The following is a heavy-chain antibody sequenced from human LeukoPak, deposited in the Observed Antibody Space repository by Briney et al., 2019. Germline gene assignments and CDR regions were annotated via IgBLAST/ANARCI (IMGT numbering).Heavy chain of an antibody. D-gene: IGHD3-22*01. CDR1: GFTFSRHG. CDR3: ARFTGGDSSGYYES. J-gene: IGHJ4*02. CDR2: IAYDGSRQ. V-gene: IGHV3-33*05. Sequence: GGSLRLSCAASGFTFSRHGMHWVRLAPGKGLEWVAFIAYDGSRQTYADSVKGRFSISRGNSKNMVWLQMNSLRAEDTAVYCCARFTGGDSSGYYESWGQGTLVTVSS.